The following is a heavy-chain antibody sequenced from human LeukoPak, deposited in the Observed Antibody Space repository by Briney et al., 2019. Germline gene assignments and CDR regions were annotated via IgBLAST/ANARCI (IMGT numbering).Heavy chain of an antibody. V-gene: IGHV3-23*01. J-gene: IGHJ4*02. Sequence: GGSLRLSCAASGFTFSTYAMNWVRQAPGKGLEWVSAISPIGSRTYYADSVKGRFTISRDNSKNTLYLQMNSLRAEDTAIYYCAKVVQYTASTGTGLDYWGQGTLVTVSS. CDR2: ISPIGSRT. D-gene: IGHD1-1*01. CDR1: GFTFSTYA. CDR3: AKVVQYTASTGTGLDY.